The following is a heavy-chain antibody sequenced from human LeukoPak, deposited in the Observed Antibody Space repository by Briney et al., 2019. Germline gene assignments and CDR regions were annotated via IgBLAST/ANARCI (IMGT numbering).Heavy chain of an antibody. Sequence: PGGSLRLSCAASGFTFSSYAMSWVRQAPGKGLEWVSAISGSGGSTYYADSVKGRFTISRDNSKNTLYLQMNSLRAEDTAVYYCAKDLTYRIYYYYYGMDVWGQGTTVTVS. CDR2: ISGSGGST. V-gene: IGHV3-23*01. J-gene: IGHJ6*02. CDR1: GFTFSSYA. D-gene: IGHD4/OR15-4a*01. CDR3: AKDLTYRIYYYYYGMDV.